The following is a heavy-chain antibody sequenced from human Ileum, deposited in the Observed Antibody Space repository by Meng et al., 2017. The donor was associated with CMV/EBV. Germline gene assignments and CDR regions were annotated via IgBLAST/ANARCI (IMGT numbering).Heavy chain of an antibody. CDR2: ISAYNGDI. Sequence: QVILVQAGAEVKNIGASVKVACKASGYTFSSYSFSWVRQAPGQGLEWMGWISAYNGDIKYAQKFRDRVTMTTDTSTSTAYMDLRGLRSDDTAVYYCARDHASSSQLLDYWGQGTLVTVSS. V-gene: IGHV1-18*04. CDR1: GYTFSSYS. D-gene: IGHD6-6*01. CDR3: ARDHASSSQLLDY. J-gene: IGHJ4*02.